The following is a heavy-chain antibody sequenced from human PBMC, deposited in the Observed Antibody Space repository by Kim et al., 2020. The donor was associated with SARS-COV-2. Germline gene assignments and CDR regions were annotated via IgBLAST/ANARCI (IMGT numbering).Heavy chain of an antibody. J-gene: IGHJ5*01. CDR2: INPANGNT. V-gene: IGHV1-3*01. Sequence: ASVKVSCKASGYTFINYPMHWVRQAPGQRPEWMGCINPANGNTRYSQNFQGRVTTTRDTSATTVYVELTALRSEDTAVYYCARGQYSTVINNWFDSWGQGTLVTVSS. D-gene: IGHD4-17*01. CDR1: GYTFINYP. CDR3: ARGQYSTVINNWFDS.